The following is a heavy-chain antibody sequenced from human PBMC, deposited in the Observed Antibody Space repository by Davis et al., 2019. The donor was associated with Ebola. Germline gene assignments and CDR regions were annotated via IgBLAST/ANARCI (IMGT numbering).Heavy chain of an antibody. Sequence: SVKVSCNASGGTFSSYAISWVRQAPGQGLEWMGWIIPIFGTANYAQKFQGRVTITADESTSTAYMELSSLRFEDTAVYYCAAAPYYYYYMDVWGKGTTVTVSS. CDR1: GGTFSSYA. CDR2: IIPIFGTA. CDR3: AAAPYYYYYMDV. D-gene: IGHD2-15*01. J-gene: IGHJ6*03. V-gene: IGHV1-69*13.